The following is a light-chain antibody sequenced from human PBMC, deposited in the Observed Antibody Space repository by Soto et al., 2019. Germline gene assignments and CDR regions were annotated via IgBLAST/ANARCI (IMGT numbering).Light chain of an antibody. Sequence: DIPMTQSPSTLSASVGDRVTITCRASQSISSWLAWYQQKPGKAPQLLIYDASTLESGVPSRFSGSGSGSEFTLIISSLQPDDFATYYCHQYNSYPHSFGQGTKLEIK. CDR1: QSISSW. CDR2: DAS. V-gene: IGKV1-5*01. CDR3: HQYNSYPHS. J-gene: IGKJ2*03.